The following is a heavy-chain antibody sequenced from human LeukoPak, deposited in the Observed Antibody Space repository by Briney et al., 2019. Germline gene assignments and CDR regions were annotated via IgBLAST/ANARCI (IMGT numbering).Heavy chain of an antibody. J-gene: IGHJ6*04. CDR1: GGSISSYY. CDR2: IYYSGST. Sequence: PSETLSLTCTVSGGSISSYYWSWIRQPAGKGLEWIGYIYYSGSTNYNPSLKSRVTISVDTSKNQFSLKLSSVTAADTAVYYCARGRAYGALDVWGKGTTVTVSS. D-gene: IGHD3-16*01. CDR3: ARGRAYGALDV. V-gene: IGHV4-59*01.